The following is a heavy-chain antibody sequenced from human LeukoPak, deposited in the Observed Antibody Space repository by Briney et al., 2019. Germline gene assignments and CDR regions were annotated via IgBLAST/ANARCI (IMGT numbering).Heavy chain of an antibody. CDR2: IYYSGST. CDR1: GGSISSYY. D-gene: IGHD5-24*01. Sequence: SETLSLTCTVSGGSISSYYWSWIRQPPGKGLEWIGYIYYSGSTNYNPSLKSRVTISVDTSKNQFSLKLSSVTAADTAVYYCARSRDGYNYFDYWGQGTLVTVSS. V-gene: IGHV4-59*08. J-gene: IGHJ4*02. CDR3: ARSRDGYNYFDY.